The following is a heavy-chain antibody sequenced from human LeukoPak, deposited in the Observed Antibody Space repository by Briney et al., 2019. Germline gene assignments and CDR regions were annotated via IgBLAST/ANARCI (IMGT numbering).Heavy chain of an antibody. Sequence: SVKVSCKASGGTFSSYAISWVRQAPGQGLEWMGGIIPIFGTANYAQKFQGRVTITADESTSTAYMELSSLRSGDTAVYYCARDSSGSPLNAFDIWGQGTMDTVSS. CDR2: IIPIFGTA. J-gene: IGHJ3*02. CDR1: GGTFSSYA. D-gene: IGHD6-19*01. V-gene: IGHV1-69*13. CDR3: ARDSSGSPLNAFDI.